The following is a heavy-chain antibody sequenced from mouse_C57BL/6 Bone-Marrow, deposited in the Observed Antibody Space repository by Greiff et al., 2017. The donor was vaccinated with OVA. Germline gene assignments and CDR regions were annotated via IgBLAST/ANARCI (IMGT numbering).Heavy chain of an antibody. V-gene: IGHV14-4*01. Sequence: EVQLQQSGAELVRPGASVKLSCTASGFNIKDDYMHWVKQRPEQGLEWIGWIDTENGDTEYASKFQGQATIKADTSSNTADQQRSSLSSEDTAVYYCARPVRRPLGAYGGQGTLVTVSA. CDR2: IDTENGDT. J-gene: IGHJ3*01. CDR3: ARPVRRPLGAY. D-gene: IGHD2-14*01. CDR1: GFNIKDDY.